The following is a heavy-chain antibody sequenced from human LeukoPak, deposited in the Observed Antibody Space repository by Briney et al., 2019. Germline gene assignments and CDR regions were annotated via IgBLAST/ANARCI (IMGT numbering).Heavy chain of an antibody. CDR1: GFTFSSYA. J-gene: IGHJ3*02. CDR2: ISYDGSNK. CDR3: ARDLRGSGSYPEYAFDI. Sequence: GGSLRLSCAASGFTFSSYAMHWVRQAPGKGLEWVAVISYDGSNKYYADSVKGRFTISRDNSKNTLYLQMNSLRAEDTAVYYCARDLRGSGSYPEYAFDIWGQGTMVTVSS. V-gene: IGHV3-30*04. D-gene: IGHD3-10*01.